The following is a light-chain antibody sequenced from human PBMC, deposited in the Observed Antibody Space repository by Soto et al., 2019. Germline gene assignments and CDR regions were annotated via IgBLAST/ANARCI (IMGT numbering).Light chain of an antibody. CDR2: GAS. Sequence: EIVMTQSPATLSVSPGERATLSCRASQSVSSNLAWYQQKPGQAPRLLIYGASTRATGIPARFSGSRSGTELTLTISSLQSEDFAVYYCQQYSNWLPYTFGQGTKLEIK. CDR1: QSVSSN. J-gene: IGKJ2*01. V-gene: IGKV3-15*01. CDR3: QQYSNWLPYT.